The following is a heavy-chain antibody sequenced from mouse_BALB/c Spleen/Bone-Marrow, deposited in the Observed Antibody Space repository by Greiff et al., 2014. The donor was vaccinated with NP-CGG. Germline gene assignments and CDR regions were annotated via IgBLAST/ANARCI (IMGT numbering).Heavy chain of an antibody. V-gene: IGHV1S56*01. CDR3: ARSYDYDGNYAMDY. Sequence: VQLVESGPELVKPGASVRISCKASGYTFTSYYIHWVKQRPGQGLEWIGWIYPGNVNTKYNEKFKGKATLTADKSSSTAYMQVSSLTSEDSAVYFRARSYDYDGNYAMDYWGQGTSVTVSS. CDR2: IYPGNVNT. J-gene: IGHJ4*01. D-gene: IGHD2-4*01. CDR1: GYTFTSYY.